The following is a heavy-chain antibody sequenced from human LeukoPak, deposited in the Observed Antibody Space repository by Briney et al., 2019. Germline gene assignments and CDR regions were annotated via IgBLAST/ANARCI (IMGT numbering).Heavy chain of an antibody. CDR3: ARLASGSYGPLTPFDY. V-gene: IGHV4-59*08. D-gene: IGHD1-26*01. CDR2: IYYSGST. J-gene: IGHJ4*02. CDR1: GGSISSYY. Sequence: PSETLSLTCTVSGGSISSYYWGWIRQPPGKGLEWIGDIYYSGSTNYNPSLKSRVTISVDTSKNQFSLRLSSVTAADTAVYYSARLASGSYGPLTPFDYWGQGTLVTVSS.